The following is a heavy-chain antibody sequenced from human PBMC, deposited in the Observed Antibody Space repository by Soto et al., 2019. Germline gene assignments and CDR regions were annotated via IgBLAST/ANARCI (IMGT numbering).Heavy chain of an antibody. Sequence: ASVKVSCKASGYTFTGYYMHWVRQAPGQGLEWMGWINPNSGGTNYAQKFQGWVTMTRDTSISTAYMELSRLRSDDTAVYYCARGPGYSSGWEFDYWGQGTLVTVSS. CDR2: INPNSGGT. V-gene: IGHV1-2*04. CDR3: ARGPGYSSGWEFDY. D-gene: IGHD6-19*01. CDR1: GYTFTGYY. J-gene: IGHJ4*02.